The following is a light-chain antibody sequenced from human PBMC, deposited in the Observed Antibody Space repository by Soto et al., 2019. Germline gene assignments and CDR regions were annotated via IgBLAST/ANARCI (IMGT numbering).Light chain of an antibody. J-gene: IGKJ1*01. CDR3: QQSYSTPWT. CDR2: SAS. Sequence: EIVMTQSPVTLSVSPGERATLSCRASQSISSNLAWHQQKPGQAPRLLIYSASTRATGVPARFSGSGSGTEFTLTISSLQPEDFATYYCQQSYSTPWTFGQGTKVDIK. CDR1: QSISSN. V-gene: IGKV3-15*01.